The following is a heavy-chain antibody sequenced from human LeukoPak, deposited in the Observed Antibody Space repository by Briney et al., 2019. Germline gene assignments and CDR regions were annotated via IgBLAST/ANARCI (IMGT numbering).Heavy chain of an antibody. V-gene: IGHV1-8*01. CDR2: MNPNSGNT. CDR1: GYTFTSYD. Sequence: ASVKVSCKASGYTFTSYDINWVRQATGQGLEWMGWMNPNSGNTGYAQKFQGRVTMTRNTSISTAYMDLSSLRSEDTAVYYCARGFSGDYRFDYWGQGTLVTVSS. D-gene: IGHD4-17*01. CDR3: ARGFSGDYRFDY. J-gene: IGHJ4*02.